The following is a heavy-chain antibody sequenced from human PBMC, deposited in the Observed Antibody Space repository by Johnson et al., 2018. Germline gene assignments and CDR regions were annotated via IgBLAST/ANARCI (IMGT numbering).Heavy chain of an antibody. CDR1: GFTFSSYD. Sequence: VQLVESGGGLVQPGGSLRLSCEASGFTFSSYDMHWVRQATGKGLEWVSAIGTAGDTYYPGSVKGRFTISRENAKNSLYLQMNSLRAGDTAVYYCARGQYVGGMDVWGQGTTVTVSS. CDR3: ARGQYVGGMDV. CDR2: IGTAGDT. J-gene: IGHJ6*02. V-gene: IGHV3-13*01. D-gene: IGHD1-26*01.